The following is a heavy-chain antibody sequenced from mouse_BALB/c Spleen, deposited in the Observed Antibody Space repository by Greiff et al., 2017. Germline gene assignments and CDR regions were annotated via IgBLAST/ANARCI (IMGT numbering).Heavy chain of an antibody. CDR2: IYPGDGDT. CDR1: GYAFSSYW. D-gene: IGHD1-1*01. Sequence: VQLQQSGAELVRPGSSVKISCKASGYAFSSYWMNWVKQRPGQGLEWIGQIYPGDGDTNYNGKFKGKATLTADKSSSTAYMQLSSLTSEDSAVYFCAKITTDGTMDYWGQGTSVTVSS. V-gene: IGHV1-80*01. CDR3: AKITTDGTMDY. J-gene: IGHJ4*01.